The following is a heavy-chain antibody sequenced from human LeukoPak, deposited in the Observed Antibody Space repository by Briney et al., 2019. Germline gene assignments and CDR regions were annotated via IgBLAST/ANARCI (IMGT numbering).Heavy chain of an antibody. CDR1: GFTFSSHA. Sequence: GGSLRLSCAASGFTFSSHAMSWVRQAPGKGLEWVSGISPSGDITYYADSVKGRFTISRDNSKNTVYLQMDSLRFEDAAVYYCARDIDYWGQGTLVTVSS. J-gene: IGHJ4*02. CDR2: ISPSGDIT. V-gene: IGHV3-23*01. CDR3: ARDIDY.